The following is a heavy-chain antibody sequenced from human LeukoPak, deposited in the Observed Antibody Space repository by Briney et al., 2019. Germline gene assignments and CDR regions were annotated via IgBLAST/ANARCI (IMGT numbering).Heavy chain of an antibody. D-gene: IGHD4-17*01. V-gene: IGHV3-13*01. CDR3: ARDRPDYGAERFAY. J-gene: IGHJ4*02. CDR2: IGTAGDT. Sequence: GGSLRLSCAASGFTFSNYDMHWVRQATGKGLEWVSGIGTAGDTYYPGSVKGRFTISRENAKNSLYLEINNLRAEDTAMYYCARDRPDYGAERFAYWGQGTLVTVSS. CDR1: GFTFSNYD.